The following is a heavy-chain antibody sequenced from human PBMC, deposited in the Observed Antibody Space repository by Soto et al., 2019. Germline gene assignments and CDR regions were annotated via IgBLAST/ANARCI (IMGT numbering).Heavy chain of an antibody. D-gene: IGHD4-17*01. CDR1: GYTFTSYA. CDR3: ARDDLLGRLNYGEDYYYYYMDV. J-gene: IGHJ6*03. CDR2: INAGNGNT. Sequence: ASVKVSCKASGYTFTSYAMHWVRQAPGQRLEWMGWINAGNGNTKYSQKFQGRVTITRDTSASTAYMELSSLRSEDTAVYYCARDDLLGRLNYGEDYYYYYMDVWGKGTTVTVSS. V-gene: IGHV1-3*01.